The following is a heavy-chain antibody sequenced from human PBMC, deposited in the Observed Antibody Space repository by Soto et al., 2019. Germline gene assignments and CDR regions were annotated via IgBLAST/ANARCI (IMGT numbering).Heavy chain of an antibody. CDR2: IYHSGST. J-gene: IGHJ4*02. Sequence: PSETLSLTCAVSGGSISSGGYSWSWIRQPLGKGLEWIGYIYHSGSTYYNPSLKSRVTISVDRSKNQFSLKLSSVTAADTAVYYCAIGRVVAALDYWGQGTLVTVSS. D-gene: IGHD2-15*01. V-gene: IGHV4-30-2*01. CDR1: GGSISSGGYS. CDR3: AIGRVVAALDY.